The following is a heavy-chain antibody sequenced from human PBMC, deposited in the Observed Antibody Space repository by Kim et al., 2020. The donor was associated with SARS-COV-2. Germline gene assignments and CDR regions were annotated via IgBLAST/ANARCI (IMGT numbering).Heavy chain of an antibody. D-gene: IGHD4-17*01. V-gene: IGHV3-23*01. Sequence: GGSLRLSCAASKFSFSNYAMGWVRQAPGKGLEWVSSISASGGTRYYADSVKGRFTISRDNSKNTLILQMNSVTAEDTAIYYCGKDPHVVGLTTNALDFWGHGTMVTVSS. J-gene: IGHJ3*01. CDR1: KFSFSNYA. CDR3: GKDPHVVGLTTNALDF. CDR2: ISASGGTR.